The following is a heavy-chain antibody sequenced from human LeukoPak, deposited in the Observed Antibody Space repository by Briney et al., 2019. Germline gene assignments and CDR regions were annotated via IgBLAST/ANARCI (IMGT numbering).Heavy chain of an antibody. CDR3: AKNSDRGAYCSGGSCYPYYYYYIDV. CDR1: GFTFSSYG. J-gene: IGHJ6*03. V-gene: IGHV3-23*01. CDR2: ISATGGTT. Sequence: GALRLSCAASGFTFSSYGMSWVRQAPGKGLEWVSAISATGGTTYYADSVKGRFTISRDNSKNTLYLQMDSLRAEDTAIYYCAKNSDRGAYCSGGSCYPYYYYYIDVWGKGTTVTISS. D-gene: IGHD2-15*01.